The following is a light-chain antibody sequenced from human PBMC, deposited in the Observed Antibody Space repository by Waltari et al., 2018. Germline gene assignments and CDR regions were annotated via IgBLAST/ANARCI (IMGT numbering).Light chain of an antibody. CDR3: QHYLRLPAT. CDR1: QSVSRA. J-gene: IGKJ1*01. CDR2: GAS. Sequence: IVLTQSPGTLSLSPGESATLSCRARQSVSRALAWYQQKPGQAPRLLIYGASNRATGIPDRFSGSGSGTDFSLTISSLEPEDFAVYYCQHYLRLPATFGQGTKVEIK. V-gene: IGKV3-20*01.